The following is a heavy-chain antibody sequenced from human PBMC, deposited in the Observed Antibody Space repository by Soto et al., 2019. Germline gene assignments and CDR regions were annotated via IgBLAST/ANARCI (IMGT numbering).Heavy chain of an antibody. CDR3: AIRGVENYYYYGMDV. D-gene: IGHD2-21*01. CDR2: ISGSGGST. Sequence: EVQLLESGGGLVQPGGSLRLSCAASGFTFSSYAMSWVRQAPGKGLEWVSAISGSGGSTYYADSVKGRFTISRDNSKNTLYLQMNSRRAEDTAVYYCAIRGVENYYYYGMDVWGQGTTVTVSS. CDR1: GFTFSSYA. V-gene: IGHV3-23*01. J-gene: IGHJ6*02.